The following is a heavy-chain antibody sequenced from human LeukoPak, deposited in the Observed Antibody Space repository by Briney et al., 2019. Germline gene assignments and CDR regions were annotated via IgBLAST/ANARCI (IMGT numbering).Heavy chain of an antibody. CDR1: GFTFSSCW. V-gene: IGHV3-7*01. Sequence: PGGSLRLSCAASGFTFSSCWMSWVRQTPGKGLEWVANIKQDGSEKYYVDSVKGRFTISRDNAKNSLYLQMNSLRAEDTAVYYCAGWAKTLRGRAFDYWGQGTLVTVSS. J-gene: IGHJ4*02. CDR2: IKQDGSEK. D-gene: IGHD4-17*01. CDR3: AGWAKTLRGRAFDY.